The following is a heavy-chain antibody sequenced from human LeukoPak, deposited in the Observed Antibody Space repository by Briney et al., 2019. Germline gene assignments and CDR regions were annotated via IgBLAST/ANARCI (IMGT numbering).Heavy chain of an antibody. V-gene: IGHV3-53*05. CDR3: AKDWTGTKPFDL. J-gene: IGHJ2*01. CDR1: GFTVSSNY. CDR2: ITGSGSTT. D-gene: IGHD3/OR15-3a*01. Sequence: PGGSLRLSCAASGFTVSSNYMSWVRQAPGKGLEWVSGITGSGSTTYYADSVKGRFTISRDNSKNTLYLQMNSLRAEDTAVYYCAKDWTGTKPFDLWGRGTLVTVSS.